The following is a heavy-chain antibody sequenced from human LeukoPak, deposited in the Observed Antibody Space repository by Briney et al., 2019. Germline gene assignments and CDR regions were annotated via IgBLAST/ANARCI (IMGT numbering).Heavy chain of an antibody. CDR1: GYTFTGYY. J-gene: IGHJ4*02. D-gene: IGHD1-14*01. Sequence: GASVKVSCKASGYTFTGYYMHWVRQAPGQGPEWMGWINPNSGGTNYAQKFQGRVTMTRDTSISTAYMELSSLRSEDTAVYYCARGPPGPQPHDYWGQGTLVTVSS. CDR2: INPNSGGT. CDR3: ARGPPGPQPHDY. V-gene: IGHV1-2*02.